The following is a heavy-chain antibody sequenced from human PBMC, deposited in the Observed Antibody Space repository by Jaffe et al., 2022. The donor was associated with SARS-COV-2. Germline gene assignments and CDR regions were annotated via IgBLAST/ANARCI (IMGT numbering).Heavy chain of an antibody. V-gene: IGHV4-39*01. CDR1: GDSISSGGYY. D-gene: IGHD2-2*01. CDR3: ARHACRTNCYAFYNYYMDV. Sequence: QLQLQESGPGLVKPSETLSLTCTVSGDSISSGGYYWGWIRQPPGKGLEWIGSIYYSGTTYYNPSLKSRVTISVDTSKNQFSLKLSSVTAADTAVYFCARHACRTNCYAFYNYYMDVWGRGTTVTVSS. CDR2: IYYSGTT. J-gene: IGHJ6*03.